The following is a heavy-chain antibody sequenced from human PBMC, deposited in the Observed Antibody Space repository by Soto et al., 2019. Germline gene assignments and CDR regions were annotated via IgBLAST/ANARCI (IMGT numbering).Heavy chain of an antibody. V-gene: IGHV4-39*01. D-gene: IGHD2-8*01. CDR3: ATRSKWLQDYFDY. CDR2: IYYSGST. CDR1: GGSISSSSYY. Sequence: SETLSLTCTVSGGSISSSSYYWGWIRQPPGKGLEWIGSIYYSGSTYYNPSLKSRVTISVDTSKNQFSLKLSSVTAADTAVYYCATRSKWLQDYFDYWGQGTLVTVSS. J-gene: IGHJ4*02.